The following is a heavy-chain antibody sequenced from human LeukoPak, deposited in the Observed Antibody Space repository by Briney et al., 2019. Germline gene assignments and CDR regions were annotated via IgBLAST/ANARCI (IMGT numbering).Heavy chain of an antibody. D-gene: IGHD3-22*01. CDR3: ARGRDSSGYYSVLDFDY. J-gene: IGHJ4*02. CDR2: INLEGSQK. V-gene: IGHV3-7*04. Sequence: GGSLRLSRAASGFTFFNYWMSWVRQAPGKGLEWVANINLEGSQKYYVDSLKGRFTISRDNANNLLYLQMNSLRAEDTAVYYCARGRDSSGYYSVLDFDYWGQGTLVTVSS. CDR1: GFTFFNYW.